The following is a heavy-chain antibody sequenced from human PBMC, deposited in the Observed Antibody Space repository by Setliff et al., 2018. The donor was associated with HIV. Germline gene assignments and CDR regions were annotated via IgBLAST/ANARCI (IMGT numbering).Heavy chain of an antibody. CDR3: AGSSPLYGRTFDVLDI. J-gene: IGHJ3*02. V-gene: IGHV1-46*01. Sequence: ASVKVSCKASGFTSDYMHWVRQAPGQGLQWMGVINPTGGSTFYAQTFEGRAIMTRDTSTRTVYMELKSLRADDTAAYYCAGSSPLYGRTFDVLDIWGQGTLVTVSS. CDR1: GFTSDY. CDR2: INPTGGST. D-gene: IGHD6-6*01.